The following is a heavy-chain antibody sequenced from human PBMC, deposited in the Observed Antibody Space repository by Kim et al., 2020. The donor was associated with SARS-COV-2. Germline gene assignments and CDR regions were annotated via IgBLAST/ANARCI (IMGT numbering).Heavy chain of an antibody. D-gene: IGHD3-10*01. CDR3: ATTGSGSYLLNYYYYGMDV. Sequence: GGSLRLSCAASGFTFSSYWMHWVRQAPGKGLVWVSRINSDGSSTSYADSVKGRFTISRDNAKNTLYLQMNSLRAEDTAVYYCATTGSGSYLLNYYYYGMDVWGQGTTVTVSS. J-gene: IGHJ6*02. CDR2: INSDGSST. CDR1: GFTFSSYW. V-gene: IGHV3-74*01.